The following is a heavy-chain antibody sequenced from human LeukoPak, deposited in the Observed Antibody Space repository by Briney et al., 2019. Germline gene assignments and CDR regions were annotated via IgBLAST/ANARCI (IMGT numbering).Heavy chain of an antibody. Sequence: GGSLRLSCSVSGFTFSTYAMHWVRQVPGKGLEHVSRISSNGGSTYGADSVKGRFTISRDNSKNTLYLQMNSLRAEDTAVYYCVTSPPMKIDSWGHGTLVIVSS. J-gene: IGHJ5*01. V-gene: IGHV3-64D*06. CDR3: VTSPPMKIDS. CDR2: ISSNGGST. CDR1: GFTFSTYA.